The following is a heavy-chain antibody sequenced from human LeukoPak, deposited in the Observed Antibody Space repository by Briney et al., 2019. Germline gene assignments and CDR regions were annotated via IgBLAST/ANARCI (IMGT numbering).Heavy chain of an antibody. CDR3: ARESISTAANWFDT. CDR2: IYASGGT. J-gene: IGHJ5*02. CDR1: GGSINNFY. V-gene: IGHV4-4*07. D-gene: IGHD2-2*01. Sequence: SETLSLTCSVSGGSINNFYWNWIRQPARKGLEWIGRIYASGGTDYKSSLKSRVSMSIDTSKKKFSLKLTSVTAADTALYFYARESISTAANWFDTWGQGTLVTVAP.